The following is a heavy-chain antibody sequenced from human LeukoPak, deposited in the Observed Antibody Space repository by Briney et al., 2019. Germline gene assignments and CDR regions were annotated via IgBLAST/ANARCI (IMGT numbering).Heavy chain of an antibody. V-gene: IGHV4-59*12. Sequence: SETLSLTCTVSGGSISSYYWSWIRQPPGKGLEWIGYIYYSGSTNYNPSLKSRVTISVDTSKNQFSLKLSSVTAADTAVYYCARDTGYYYYYMDVWGKGTTVTVSS. J-gene: IGHJ6*03. CDR1: GGSISSYY. D-gene: IGHD2-8*02. CDR3: ARDTGYYYYYMDV. CDR2: IYYSGST.